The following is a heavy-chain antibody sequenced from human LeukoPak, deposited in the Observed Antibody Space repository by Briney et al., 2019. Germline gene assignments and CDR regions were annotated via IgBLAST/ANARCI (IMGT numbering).Heavy chain of an antibody. CDR1: GFSVSSIY. D-gene: IGHD6-19*01. CDR3: AISAVAGTEVVADY. CDR2: IYSGGST. V-gene: IGHV3-53*01. J-gene: IGHJ4*02. Sequence: GGSLRLSCTASGFSVSSIYMSWVRQAPGKGLGWVSVIYSGGSTYYADSVKGRFTISRDNSKNTLYLQMNSLRAEDTAVYYCAISAVAGTEVVADYWGQGTLVTVSS.